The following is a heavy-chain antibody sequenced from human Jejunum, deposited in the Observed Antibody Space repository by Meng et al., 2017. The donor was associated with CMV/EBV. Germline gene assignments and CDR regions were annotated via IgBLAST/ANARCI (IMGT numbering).Heavy chain of an antibody. Sequence: SLKISCAASGFPVSNNYMHWVRPAPGKGLEWVSVISDAGNTYYADSVKGRFTISRDNSKNTLYLQMNSLRAEDTAVYYCARGAFDWGQGTLVTVSS. CDR1: GFPVSNNY. CDR2: ISDAGNT. V-gene: IGHV3-66*02. CDR3: ARGAFD. J-gene: IGHJ4*02.